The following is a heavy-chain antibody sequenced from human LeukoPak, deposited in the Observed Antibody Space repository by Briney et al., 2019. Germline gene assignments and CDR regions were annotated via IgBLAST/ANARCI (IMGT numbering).Heavy chain of an antibody. CDR2: IKQDGSEK. Sequence: GGSLRLSCAASGFTFSSYWMSWVRQAPGKGLEWVANIKQDGSEKYYVDSVKGRFTISRDNAKNSLYLQMNSLRAEDTAVYYCARDGDYDFWSGYMDPYYFDYWGQGTLVTVSS. D-gene: IGHD3-3*01. CDR1: GFTFSSYW. V-gene: IGHV3-7*01. CDR3: ARDGDYDFWSGYMDPYYFDY. J-gene: IGHJ4*02.